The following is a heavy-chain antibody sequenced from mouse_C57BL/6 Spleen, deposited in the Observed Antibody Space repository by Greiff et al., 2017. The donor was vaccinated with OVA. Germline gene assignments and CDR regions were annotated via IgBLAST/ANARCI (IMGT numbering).Heavy chain of an antibody. CDR1: GFNIKDDY. CDR3: TRYGSRGDY. Sequence: EVHLVESGAELVRPGASVKLSCTASGFNIKDDYMHWVKQRPEQGLEWIGWIDPENGDTEYASKFQGKATITADTSSNTAYLQLSSLTSEDTAVYYCTRYGSRGDYWGQGTSVTVSS. CDR2: IDPENGDT. D-gene: IGHD1-1*01. V-gene: IGHV14-4*01. J-gene: IGHJ4*01.